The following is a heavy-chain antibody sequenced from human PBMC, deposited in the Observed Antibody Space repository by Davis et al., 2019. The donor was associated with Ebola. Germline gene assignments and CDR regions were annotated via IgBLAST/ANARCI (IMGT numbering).Heavy chain of an antibody. J-gene: IGHJ6*02. CDR3: ARDMIVVVVAATKSLYYYGMDV. CDR1: GFTFSSYS. D-gene: IGHD2-15*01. V-gene: IGHV3-30*03. Sequence: PGGSLRLSCAASGFTFSSYSMNWVRQAPGKGLEWVAVISYDGSNKYYADSVKGRFTISRDNSKNTLYLQMNSLRSEDTAVYYCARDMIVVVVAATKSLYYYGMDVWGQGTTVTVSS. CDR2: ISYDGSNK.